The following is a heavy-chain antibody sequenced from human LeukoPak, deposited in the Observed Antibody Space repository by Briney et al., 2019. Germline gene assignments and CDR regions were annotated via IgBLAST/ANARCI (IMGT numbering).Heavy chain of an antibody. Sequence: VEVSCKASGGTLSSYAISWVGQAPGQGLEWMGGIIPIFGTANYAQKFQGRVTITADESTSTAYMELSSLRSEDTAVYYCARESGSYIDYWGQGTLVTVSS. CDR2: IIPIFGTA. J-gene: IGHJ4*02. CDR3: ARESGSYIDY. V-gene: IGHV1-69*01. D-gene: IGHD1-26*01. CDR1: GGTLSSYA.